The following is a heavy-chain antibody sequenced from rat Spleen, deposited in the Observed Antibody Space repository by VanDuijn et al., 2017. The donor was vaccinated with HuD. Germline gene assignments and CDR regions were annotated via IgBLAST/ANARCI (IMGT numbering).Heavy chain of an antibody. V-gene: IGHV5-43*01. J-gene: IGHJ2*01. D-gene: IGHD1-1*01. CDR2: INTDSSSV. Sequence: EVQLVESGGGLVQPGSSLKVSCVASGFTFSNYVMHWFRQAPENGIVWLAYINTDSSSVHNAETVKGRFTIPRDNARNTVDMKLSSLRSEDTDMYFCARERGYYRYFDYWGQGVMVTVSS. CDR3: ARERGYYRYFDY. CDR1: GFTFSNYV.